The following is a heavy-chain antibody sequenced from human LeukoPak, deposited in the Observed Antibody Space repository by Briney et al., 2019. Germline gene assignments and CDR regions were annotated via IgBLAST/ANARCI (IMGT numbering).Heavy chain of an antibody. Sequence: SETLSLTCSVSGGSISGYYWSWIRQPPGKGLEYIGYIYYSGNTNSNPSLNSRVTISVDTSKNQFSLKLSSVTAADTAVYYCARRGSGASLEYYFDLWGRGTLVTVSS. CDR1: GGSISGYY. V-gene: IGHV4-59*08. CDR3: ARRGSGASLEYYFDL. CDR2: IYYSGNT. D-gene: IGHD1-14*01. J-gene: IGHJ2*01.